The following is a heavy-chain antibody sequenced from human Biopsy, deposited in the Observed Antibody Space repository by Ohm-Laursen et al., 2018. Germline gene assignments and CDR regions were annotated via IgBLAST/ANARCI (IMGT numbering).Heavy chain of an antibody. CDR3: ATDFGYCGNNVCSSDFYYGMDV. CDR1: GFRFSLYS. V-gene: IGHV3-21*01. J-gene: IGHJ6*02. Sequence: SLRLSCTASGFRFSLYSMNWVRQAPGKGLGWVSSIKSSENYTYYADSVKGRFIISRDNAKNSLYLQMNGLRVEDTAVYYCATDFGYCGNNVCSSDFYYGMDVWGQGTTVTVSS. D-gene: IGHD5/OR15-5a*01. CDR2: IKSSENYT.